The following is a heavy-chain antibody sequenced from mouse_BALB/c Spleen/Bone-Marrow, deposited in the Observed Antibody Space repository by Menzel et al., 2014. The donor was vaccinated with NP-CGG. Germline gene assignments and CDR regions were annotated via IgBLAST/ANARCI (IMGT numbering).Heavy chain of an antibody. V-gene: IGHV1-82*01. CDR2: IYPGDGDT. D-gene: IGHD1-1*01. CDR3: ARDHGSSYGGVDY. CDR1: GYAFSSSW. Sequence: QVQLQQSGPELVKPGASVKISCKASGYAFSSSWMNWVKQRPGQGLEWIGRIYPGDGDTNYNGKLKGKATLTADKSSSTAYMQLSSLTSVDSAVYFCARDHGSSYGGVDYWGQGTTLTVSS. J-gene: IGHJ2*01.